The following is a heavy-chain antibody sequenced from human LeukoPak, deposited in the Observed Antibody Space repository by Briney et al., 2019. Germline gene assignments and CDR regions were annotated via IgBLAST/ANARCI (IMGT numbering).Heavy chain of an antibody. CDR3: ARVARWLRPKNWFDP. V-gene: IGHV4-4*07. CDR1: GGSISSYY. J-gene: IGHJ5*02. Sequence: SETLSLTCTVSGGSISSYYWSWIRQPAGKGLEWIGRIYTSGSTNYNPSLKSRVTMSVDTSKNQFSLRLSSVTAADTAVYYCARVARWLRPKNWFDPWGQGTLVTVSS. CDR2: IYTSGST. D-gene: IGHD5-12*01.